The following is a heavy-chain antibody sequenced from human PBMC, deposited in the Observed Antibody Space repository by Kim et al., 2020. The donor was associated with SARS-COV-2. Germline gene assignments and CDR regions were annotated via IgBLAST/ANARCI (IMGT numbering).Heavy chain of an antibody. CDR1: GGSISSSSYY. V-gene: IGHV4-39*01. D-gene: IGHD3-22*01. CDR2: IYYSGST. Sequence: SETLSLTCTVSGGSISSSSYYWGWIRQPPGKGLEWIGSIYYSGSTYYNPSLKSRVTISVDTSKNQFSLKLSSVTAADTAVYYCARHHYDSSGYYYMYYFDYWGQGTLVTVSS. J-gene: IGHJ4*02. CDR3: ARHHYDSSGYYYMYYFDY.